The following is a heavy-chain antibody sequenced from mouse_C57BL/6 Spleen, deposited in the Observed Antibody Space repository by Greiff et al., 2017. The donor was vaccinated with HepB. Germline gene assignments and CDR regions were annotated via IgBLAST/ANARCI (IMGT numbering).Heavy chain of an antibody. CDR3: ARSSVVATRAMDY. J-gene: IGHJ4*01. D-gene: IGHD1-1*01. CDR1: GYTFTSYW. V-gene: IGHV1-7*01. CDR2: INPSSGYT. Sequence: QVQLKESGAELAKPGASVKLSCKASGYTFTSYWMHWVKQRPGQGLEWIGYINPSSGYTKYNQKFKDKATLTADKSSSTAYMQLSSLTSEDSAVYYCARSSVVATRAMDYWGQGTSVTVSS.